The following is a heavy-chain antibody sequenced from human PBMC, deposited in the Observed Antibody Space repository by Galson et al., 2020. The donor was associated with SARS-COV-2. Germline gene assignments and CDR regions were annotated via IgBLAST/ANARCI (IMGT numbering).Heavy chain of an antibody. D-gene: IGHD3-22*01. CDR1: GFSLSTSGVC. CDR2: TDWDDDQ. Sequence: SGPTLVKPTQTLTLNCTFSGFSLSTSGVCVSWIRQPPGKALEWLALTDWDDDQYYSTSLKTRLTISKDTSKNQVVLTMTNMDPVDTATYYCARTYYYDTSAPVFDYWGQGTLVTVSS. V-gene: IGHV2-70*01. J-gene: IGHJ4*01. CDR3: ARTYYYDTSAPVFDY.